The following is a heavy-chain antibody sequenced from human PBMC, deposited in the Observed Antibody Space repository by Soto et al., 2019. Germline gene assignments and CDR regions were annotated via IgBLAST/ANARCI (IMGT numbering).Heavy chain of an antibody. J-gene: IGHJ4*02. CDR1: GFTFSSYW. CDR3: ARWASHDYRPIWGVDY. CDR2: INSDGSST. D-gene: IGHD3-16*01. Sequence: EVQLVESGGGLVQPGGSLRLSCAASGFTFSSYWMHWVRQAPGKGLVWVSRINSDGSSTSYADSVKGRFTISRDNAKNTLYLQMNSLRAEDTAVYYCARWASHDYRPIWGVDYWGQGTLVTVSS. V-gene: IGHV3-74*01.